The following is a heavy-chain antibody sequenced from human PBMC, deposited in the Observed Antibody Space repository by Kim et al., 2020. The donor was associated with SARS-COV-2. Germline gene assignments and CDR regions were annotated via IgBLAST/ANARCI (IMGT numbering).Heavy chain of an antibody. J-gene: IGHJ6*02. CDR1: GGTFSSYA. CDR3: ARRAWDTATTAYYYGMDV. CDR2: IIPILGIA. D-gene: IGHD5-18*01. V-gene: IGHV1-69*04. Sequence: SVKVSCKASGGTFSSYAISWVRQAPGQGLEWMGRIIPILGIANYAQKFQGRVTITADKSTSTAYMELSSLRSEDTAVYYCARRAWDTATTAYYYGMDVWGQGTTVTVSS.